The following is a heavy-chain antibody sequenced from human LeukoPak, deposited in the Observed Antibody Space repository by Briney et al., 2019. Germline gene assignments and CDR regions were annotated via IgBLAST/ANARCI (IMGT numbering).Heavy chain of an antibody. Sequence: GRSLRLSCAASGFTFYDYAMHWVRQAPGKGLEWVSGISWNSGGVGYADSVEGRFTISRDNAKNSLYLQMNSLRAEDTALYYCAKDGWLKFLSYFDYWGQGTLVTVSS. CDR3: AKDGWLKFLSYFDY. CDR2: ISWNSGGV. J-gene: IGHJ4*02. V-gene: IGHV3-9*01. D-gene: IGHD5-24*01. CDR1: GFTFYDYA.